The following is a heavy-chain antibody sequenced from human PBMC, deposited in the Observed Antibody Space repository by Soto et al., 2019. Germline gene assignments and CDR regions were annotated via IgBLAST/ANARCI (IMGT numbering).Heavy chain of an antibody. CDR3: ARIYAGKSGGWFDP. CDR2: IFSNDEK. CDR1: GFSLSNATMG. D-gene: IGHD2-8*01. V-gene: IGHV2-26*01. Sequence: QVTLKESGPVLVKPTETLTLTCTVSGFSLSNATMGVTWIRQPPGKALEWLAHIFSNDEKSYSQSLKTRLTISKDTSKGQVVLTMANMDPVDTATYFCARIYAGKSGGWFDPWGQGTLVTVSS. J-gene: IGHJ5*02.